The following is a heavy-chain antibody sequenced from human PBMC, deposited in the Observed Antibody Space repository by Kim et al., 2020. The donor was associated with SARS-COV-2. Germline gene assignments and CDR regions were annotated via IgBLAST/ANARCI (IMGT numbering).Heavy chain of an antibody. CDR2: ISYDGSNK. J-gene: IGHJ5*02. Sequence: GGSLRLSCAASGFTFSSYGMHWVRQAPGKGLELVAVISYDGSNKYYADSVKGRFTISRDNSKNTLYLQMNSLRAEDTAVYYCAKRQGRYNWFDPWGQGTLVTVSS. CDR3: AKRQGRYNWFDP. CDR1: GFTFSSYG. V-gene: IGHV3-30*18.